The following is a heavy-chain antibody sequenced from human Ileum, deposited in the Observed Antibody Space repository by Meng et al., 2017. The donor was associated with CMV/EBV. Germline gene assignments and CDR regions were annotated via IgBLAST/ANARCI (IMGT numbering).Heavy chain of an antibody. CDR1: GFTFTGYY. D-gene: IGHD4-17*01. Sequence: QVQLVQAGAGVKKPGASVKVSCKASGFTFTGYYMHWLRQAPGQGPEWMGVFNPSGGYTNYAQDFKGRVTMTRDTSTTTVSMDLSSLRSEDTAVYYCARARDYGPIDYWGQGTLVTVSS. V-gene: IGHV1-46*01. CDR3: ARARDYGPIDY. J-gene: IGHJ4*02. CDR2: FNPSGGYT.